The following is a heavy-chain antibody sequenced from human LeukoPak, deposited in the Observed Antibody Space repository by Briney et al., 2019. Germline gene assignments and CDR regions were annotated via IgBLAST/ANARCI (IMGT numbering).Heavy chain of an antibody. Sequence: SETLSLTCTVSGDSISGFYWNWIRQPPGKGLEWIGYIYYNGSTNYNPSLKSRVTISVDTSKNQFSLKLSSVTAADTAVYYCARDGYGDYGYFDYWGQGTLVTVSS. V-gene: IGHV4-59*01. CDR2: IYYNGST. J-gene: IGHJ4*02. D-gene: IGHD4-17*01. CDR1: GDSISGFY. CDR3: ARDGYGDYGYFDY.